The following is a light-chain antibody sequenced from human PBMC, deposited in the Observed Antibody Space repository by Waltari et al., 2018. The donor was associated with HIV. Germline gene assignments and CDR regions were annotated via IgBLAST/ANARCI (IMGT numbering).Light chain of an antibody. J-gene: IGKJ1*01. V-gene: IGKV3-15*01. CDR2: GAS. CDR1: QSVTRN. Sequence: EIVMTQSPATLSVSPGERATRPCRASQSVTRNLAWHQQKPGQAPRLLIYGASTRATGIPARFSGSGSGTEFTLTIRSLQSEDFAVYYCQQYNNWPPTFGQGTKVEIK. CDR3: QQYNNWPPT.